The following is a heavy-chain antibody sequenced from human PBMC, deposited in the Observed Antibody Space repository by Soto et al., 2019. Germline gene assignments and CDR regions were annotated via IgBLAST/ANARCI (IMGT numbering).Heavy chain of an antibody. CDR2: ISAYNGNT. V-gene: IGHV1-18*01. J-gene: IGHJ4*02. CDR3: ARDQTVTMIVGDFDY. D-gene: IGHD3-22*01. Sequence: ASVKVSCKASGYTFTSYGISWVRQAPGQGLEWMGWISAYNGNTNYAQKLQGRVTMTTDTSTSTAYMELRSLRSDDTAVYYCARDQTVTMIVGDFDYWGQGTLVTVSS. CDR1: GYTFTSYG.